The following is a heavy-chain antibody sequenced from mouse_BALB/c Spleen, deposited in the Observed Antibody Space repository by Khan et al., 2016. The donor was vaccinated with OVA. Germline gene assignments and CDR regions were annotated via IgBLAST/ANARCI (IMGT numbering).Heavy chain of an antibody. D-gene: IGHD1-1*01. Sequence: DLVKPGTSVKLYCKASGYTFTSYWINWIKQRPGQGLEWIGRIGPGSSNTYYNEMFKGKAALTVDTSSSTAYIQLSSLSSEDSAVYFCARENYDGRSGYAMDYWGQGTSVTVSS. CDR2: IGPGSSNT. CDR3: ARENYDGRSGYAMDY. J-gene: IGHJ4*01. V-gene: IGHV1S41*01. CDR1: GYTFTSYW.